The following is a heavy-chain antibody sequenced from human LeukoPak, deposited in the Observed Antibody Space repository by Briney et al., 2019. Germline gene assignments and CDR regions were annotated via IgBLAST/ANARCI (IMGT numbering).Heavy chain of an antibody. V-gene: IGHV4-34*01. J-gene: IGHJ5*02. CDR2: INHSGST. Sequence: SETLSLTCAVYGGSFSGYYWSWIRQPPGKGLEWIGEINHSGSTNYNPSLKSRVTISVDTSKNQFSLKLSSVTAADTAVYYCARWGYYDILTGYITNWFDPWGQGTLVTVSS. CDR3: ARWGYYDILTGYITNWFDP. D-gene: IGHD3-9*01. CDR1: GGSFSGYY.